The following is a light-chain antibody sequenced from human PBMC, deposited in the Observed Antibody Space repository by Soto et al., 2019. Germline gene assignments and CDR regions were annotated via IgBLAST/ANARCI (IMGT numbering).Light chain of an antibody. CDR3: GAWDSSLSVRV. Sequence: QSVLTQPPSVSAAPGQTVTISCSGSSSNIEKNYVSWYQQLPGTAPKLLIYDNNNRASGIPDRFSGSKSGTSATLASTGLQTGDEADYYCGAWDSSLSVRVFGGGTKLTVL. V-gene: IGLV1-51*01. CDR2: DNN. J-gene: IGLJ2*01. CDR1: SSNIEKNY.